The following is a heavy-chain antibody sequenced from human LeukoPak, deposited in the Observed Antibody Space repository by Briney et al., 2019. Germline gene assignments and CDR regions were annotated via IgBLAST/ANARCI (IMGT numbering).Heavy chain of an antibody. CDR2: TYSGGST. CDR3: ARDPRFTIDAFDI. D-gene: IGHD3-10*01. V-gene: IGHV3-66*01. J-gene: IGHJ3*02. CDR1: GFTVSSNY. Sequence: GGSLRLSCAASGFTVSSNYMSWVRQAPGKGLEWVSVTYSGGSTYYADSVKGRFTISRDNSKNTLYLQMNSLRAEDTAVYYCARDPRFTIDAFDIWGQGTMVTVSS.